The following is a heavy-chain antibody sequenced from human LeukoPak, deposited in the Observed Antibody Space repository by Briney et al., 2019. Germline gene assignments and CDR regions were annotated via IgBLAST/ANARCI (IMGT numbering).Heavy chain of an antibody. CDR3: ARLATMFRGVISAGYFDY. CDR2: IYTSGST. CDR1: GGSISSYY. V-gene: IGHV4-4*07. D-gene: IGHD3-10*01. Sequence: SETLSPTCTVSGGSISSYYWSWIRQPAGKGVEGIGRIYTSGSTNYNPSLKRRVTISVDTSKKQFSLTLSSVTAADTAVYYCARLATMFRGVISAGYFDYWGQGTLVTVSS. J-gene: IGHJ4*02.